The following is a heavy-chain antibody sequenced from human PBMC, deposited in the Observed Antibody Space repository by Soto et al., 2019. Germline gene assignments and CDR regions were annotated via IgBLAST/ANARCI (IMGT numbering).Heavy chain of an antibody. CDR3: ARDPPASYSSGWPGGYFDY. V-gene: IGHV3-30-3*01. Sequence: PGGSLRLSCAASGFTFSIYAMHWVRQAPGKGLEWVAVISYDGSNKYYADSVKGRFTISRDNSKNTLYLQMNSLRAEDTAVYYCARDPPASYSSGWPGGYFDYWGQGTLVTVSS. CDR1: GFTFSIYA. J-gene: IGHJ4*02. D-gene: IGHD6-19*01. CDR2: ISYDGSNK.